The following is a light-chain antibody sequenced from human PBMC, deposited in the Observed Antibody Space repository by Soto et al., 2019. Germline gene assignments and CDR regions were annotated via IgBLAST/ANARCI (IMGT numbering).Light chain of an antibody. Sequence: EIVLTQSPGTLSLSPGERATLSCRASQSVSSSYLAWYQQKPGQAPRLLIYGASSRATGIPDRFSGSGSGTDFNLTISRLEPDDFAVYYCQQYGSSPLTFGPGTKVDIK. CDR3: QQYGSSPLT. CDR1: QSVSSSY. J-gene: IGKJ3*01. CDR2: GAS. V-gene: IGKV3-20*01.